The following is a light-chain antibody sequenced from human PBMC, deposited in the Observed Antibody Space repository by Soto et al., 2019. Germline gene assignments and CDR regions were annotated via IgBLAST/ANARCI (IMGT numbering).Light chain of an antibody. CDR1: QSISSSY. J-gene: IGKJ1*01. CDR2: GAS. V-gene: IGKV3-20*01. Sequence: EIVLTQSPGTLSLSPGERATLSCRASQSISSSYLAWYQQKPGQAPRLLIYGASSRATGIRDRFSGSGSGTDFTLTISRLEPEDFAVYYCQQYGRPFGQGTKVEIK. CDR3: QQYGRP.